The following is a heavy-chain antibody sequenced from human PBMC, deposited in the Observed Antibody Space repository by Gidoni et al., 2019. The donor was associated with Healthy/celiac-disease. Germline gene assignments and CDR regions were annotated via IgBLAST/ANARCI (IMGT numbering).Heavy chain of an antibody. Sequence: QVQLVQSGAEVTKPGASVQVSCKASGYTFTSYGFSWLRQAPGQGLEWRGWIRDYKCNTNYAQKLQGRVTMTTDTSTSTAYRELRSLRSDDTAVYYCARYGSSTSCYTANYYYYGMDVWGQGTTVTVSS. CDR3: ARYGSSTSCYTANYYYYGMDV. V-gene: IGHV1-18*01. J-gene: IGHJ6*02. CDR1: GYTFTSYG. D-gene: IGHD2-2*02. CDR2: IRDYKCNT.